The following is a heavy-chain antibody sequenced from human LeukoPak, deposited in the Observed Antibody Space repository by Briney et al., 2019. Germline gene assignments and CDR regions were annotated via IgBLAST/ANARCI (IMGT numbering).Heavy chain of an antibody. Sequence: GASVKVSCKASGYSFTSCYLHWVRQAPGQGFEWMGVINPSGGSTSYAQNFQGRVTMTRDTSTSTVYMELSSLRSEDTAVYYCARTTEYRRPLDYWGQGTLVTVSS. D-gene: IGHD2/OR15-2a*01. V-gene: IGHV1-46*01. CDR1: GYSFTSCY. CDR2: INPSGGST. CDR3: ARTTEYRRPLDY. J-gene: IGHJ4*02.